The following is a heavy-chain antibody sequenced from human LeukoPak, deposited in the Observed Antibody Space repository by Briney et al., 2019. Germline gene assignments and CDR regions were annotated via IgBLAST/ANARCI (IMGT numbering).Heavy chain of an antibody. J-gene: IGHJ4*02. D-gene: IGHD3-10*01. CDR2: INHSGST. CDR3: ARGKLRYYGSGSYYNVGFDY. Sequence: SETLSLTCAVYGGSFSGYYWSWIRQPPGKGLEWIGEINHSGSTNYNPSLKGRVTISVDTSKNQFSLKLSSVTAADTAVYYCARGKLRYYGSGSYYNVGFDYWGQGTLVTVSS. V-gene: IGHV4-34*01. CDR1: GGSFSGYY.